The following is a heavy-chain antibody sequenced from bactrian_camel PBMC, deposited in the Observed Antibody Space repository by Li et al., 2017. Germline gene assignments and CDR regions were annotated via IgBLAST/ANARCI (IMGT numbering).Heavy chain of an antibody. Sequence: HVQLVESGGGSVQAGGSLRLSCAASGFTFSSYYIGWVRQAPGKGLEWVSSIESYGYTYNADSVKGRFTISRDNDKNTLYLQMNSLKPEDTALYYCAAASRTGRVFEYNYWGQGTQVTVS. CDR2: IESYGYT. CDR3: AAASRTGRVFEYNY. V-gene: IGHV3-2*01. D-gene: IGHD5*01. J-gene: IGHJ4*01. CDR1: GFTFSSYY.